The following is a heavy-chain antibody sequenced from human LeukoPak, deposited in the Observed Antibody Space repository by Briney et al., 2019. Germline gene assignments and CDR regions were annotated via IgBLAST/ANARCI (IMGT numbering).Heavy chain of an antibody. D-gene: IGHD3-16*02. J-gene: IGHJ6*03. V-gene: IGHV4-59*08. CDR1: GGSTSSYY. CDR2: TYYSGST. Sequence: MSSETLSLTCSVSGGSTSSYYWSWIRQPPGKGLEWIGYTYYSGSTNYNPSLKSRVTISVDTSKNQFSLKLSSVTAADTAVYYRARHLHYDYVWGSYRYQQPPPYYYYYYMDVWGKGTTVTVSS. CDR3: ARHLHYDYVWGSYRYQQPPPYYYYYYMDV.